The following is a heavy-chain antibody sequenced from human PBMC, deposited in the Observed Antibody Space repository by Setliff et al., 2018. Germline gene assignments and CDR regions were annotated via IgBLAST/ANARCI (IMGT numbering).Heavy chain of an antibody. CDR2: INPNSGGT. V-gene: IGHV1-2*06. D-gene: IGHD3-9*01. Sequence: ASVKVSCKASGYTFTGYYIHWVRQAPGQGLEWMGRINPNSGGTNYAQKFQGRVTMTRDTSISTAYMELSRLRSDDTAVYYCARSNYDILTRNWFDPWGQRTLVTVSS. CDR1: GYTFTGYY. J-gene: IGHJ5*02. CDR3: ARSNYDILTRNWFDP.